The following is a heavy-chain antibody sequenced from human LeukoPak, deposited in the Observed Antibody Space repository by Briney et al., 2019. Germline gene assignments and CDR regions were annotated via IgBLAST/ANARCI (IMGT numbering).Heavy chain of an antibody. J-gene: IGHJ4*02. CDR1: GFTFSSYA. Sequence: GGFLRLSCAASGFTFSSYAMHWVRQAPGKGLEWVAVISYDGSNKYYADSVKGRFTISRDNSKNTLYLQMNSLRAEDTAVYYCARGYYDILTGYSFWGQGTLVTVSS. CDR3: ARGYYDILTGYSF. D-gene: IGHD3-9*01. CDR2: ISYDGSNK. V-gene: IGHV3-30*04.